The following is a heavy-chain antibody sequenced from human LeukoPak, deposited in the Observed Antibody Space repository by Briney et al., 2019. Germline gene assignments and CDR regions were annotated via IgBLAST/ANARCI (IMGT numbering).Heavy chain of an antibody. D-gene: IGHD3-22*01. J-gene: IGHJ6*03. Sequence: ASVKVSCKASGNTFTGYYMHWVRQAPGQGLEWMGWINPNSGGTNYAQKFQGRVTMTRDTSISTAYMELSRLRSDDTAVYYCARDRKWLAFYYMDVWGKGTTVTVSS. V-gene: IGHV1-2*02. CDR2: INPNSGGT. CDR3: ARDRKWLAFYYMDV. CDR1: GNTFTGYY.